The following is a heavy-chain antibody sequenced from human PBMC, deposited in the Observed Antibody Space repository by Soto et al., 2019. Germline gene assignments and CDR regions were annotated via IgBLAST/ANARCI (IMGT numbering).Heavy chain of an antibody. CDR2: ISYDGSNK. Sequence: QVQLVESGGGVVQPGRSLRLSCAASGFTFSSYGMHWVRQAPGKGLEWVAVISYDGSNKYYADSVKGRFTISRDNSKNTLYLQMNSLRAXXTXXXXXXSPREDIWGQGTMVTVSS. J-gene: IGHJ3*02. D-gene: IGHD1-26*01. CDR1: GFTFSSYG. V-gene: IGHV3-30*03. CDR3: XSPREDI.